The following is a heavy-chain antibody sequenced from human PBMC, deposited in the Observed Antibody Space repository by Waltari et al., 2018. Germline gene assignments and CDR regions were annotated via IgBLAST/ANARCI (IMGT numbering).Heavy chain of an antibody. J-gene: IGHJ5*02. CDR2: IKSRTGGGTT. Sequence: EVRLVESGGGLVQPVGSLRLSCAASGFSFTTTWMSWVRQAPGKGLEWVGRIKSRTGGGTTDYAAPVKGRFTNSRDDSKSTLYLQMNSVKTEDTGVYYCTKETTVTTWESSWGQGTLVTVSS. V-gene: IGHV3-15*01. CDR3: TKETTVTTWESS. CDR1: GFSFTTTW. D-gene: IGHD4-17*01.